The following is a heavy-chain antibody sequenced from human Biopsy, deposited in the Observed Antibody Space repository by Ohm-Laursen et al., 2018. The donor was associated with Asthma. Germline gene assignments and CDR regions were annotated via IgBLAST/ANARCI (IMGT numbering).Heavy chain of an antibody. V-gene: IGHV3-30-3*01. Sequence: SLRLSCSASGTHFGSYNMHWARQAPGKGLEWVAVITFDGSTQHYGDSVKGRFTISRDNSKNMLFLQMNSLRAEDTAVYYCARDKPSHIDYYYGMDVWGQGTTVTVSS. CDR2: ITFDGSTQ. CDR3: ARDKPSHIDYYYGMDV. J-gene: IGHJ6*02. CDR1: GTHFGSYN.